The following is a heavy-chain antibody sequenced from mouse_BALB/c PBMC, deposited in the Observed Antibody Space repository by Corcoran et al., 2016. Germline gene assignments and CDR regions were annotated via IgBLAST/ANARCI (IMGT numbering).Heavy chain of an antibody. CDR2: INTYTGEP. J-gene: IGHJ3*01. CDR3: GRGDYDFCWFAY. V-gene: IGHV9-3-1*01. Sequence: QIQLVQSGPELKKPGETVKISCKASGYTFTNYGMNWVKQAPGKGLKWMGWINTYTGEPTYADDFKGRFAFSLETSASTAYLQINNLKNEDTATYVCGRGDYDFCWFAYWGQGTLVTVSA. D-gene: IGHD2-4*01. CDR1: GYTFTNYG.